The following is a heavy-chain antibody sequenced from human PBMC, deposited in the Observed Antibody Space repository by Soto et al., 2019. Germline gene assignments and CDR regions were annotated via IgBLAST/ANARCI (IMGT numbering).Heavy chain of an antibody. J-gene: IGHJ4*02. D-gene: IGHD3-3*01. CDR2: ISAGGDRT. Sequence: EVQLFESGGGLVQPGGSLRLSCAASGFTFSDYAMTWVRQIPGKGLEWVSSISAGGDRTHYADSVKGRFTISRDDSKNTLNLQVNSLRAEDTAVYYCAKVSRVLEWLLYFDCWGQGTLVTVSS. CDR3: AKVSRVLEWLLYFDC. CDR1: GFTFSDYA. V-gene: IGHV3-23*01.